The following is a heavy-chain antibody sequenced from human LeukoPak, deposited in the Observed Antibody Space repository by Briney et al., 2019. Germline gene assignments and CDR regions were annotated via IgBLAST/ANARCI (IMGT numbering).Heavy chain of an antibody. CDR1: GFTVSSNY. CDR2: IYSGGST. D-gene: IGHD1-26*01. Sequence: GGSLRLSCAASGFTVSSNYMSWVRQAPGKGLEWVSVIYSGGSTYYADSVKGRFTISRDNSKNTLYLQMNSLRAEDTAVYYYARTHDSGSYDRWGQGTLVTVSS. CDR3: ARTHDSGSYDR. J-gene: IGHJ4*02. V-gene: IGHV3-66*02.